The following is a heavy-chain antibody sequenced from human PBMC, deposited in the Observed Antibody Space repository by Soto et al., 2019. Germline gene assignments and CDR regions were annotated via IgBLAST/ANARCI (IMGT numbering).Heavy chain of an antibody. CDR2: ISGSGGST. J-gene: IGHJ4*02. V-gene: IGHV3-23*01. CDR3: AKDRNDYIWGSYFG. Sequence: GGSLRFSCAASGFTFSSYAMSWVRQAPGKGLEWVSAISGSGGSTYYADSVKGRFTISRDNSKNTLYLQMNSLRAEDTAVYYCAKDRNDYIWGSYFGWGQGTLVTVSS. D-gene: IGHD3-16*01. CDR1: GFTFSSYA.